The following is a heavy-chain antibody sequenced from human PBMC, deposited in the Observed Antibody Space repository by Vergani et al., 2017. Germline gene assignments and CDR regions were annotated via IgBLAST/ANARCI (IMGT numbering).Heavy chain of an antibody. CDR3: AKGPGRLYY. CDR2: ISSNGGST. V-gene: IGHV3-64*01. Sequence: EVQLVESGGGLVQPGGSLRLSCAASGFTFSSYAMHWVRQAPGKGLDYVSAISSNGGSTYYANSVKGRFTISRDNSKNTLSLQMGSLRAEDTAVYYCAKGPGRLYYWGQGTLVTVSS. J-gene: IGHJ4*02. CDR1: GFTFSSYA. D-gene: IGHD2/OR15-2a*01.